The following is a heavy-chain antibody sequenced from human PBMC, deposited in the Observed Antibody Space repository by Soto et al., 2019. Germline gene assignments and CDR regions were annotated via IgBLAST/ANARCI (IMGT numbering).Heavy chain of an antibody. Sequence: QVQLVQSGAEVKKPGASVKVSCKASGYTVTSYAIHWVRQAPGQRLEWMGWINAGNGNTNYSQKIQGRVTITRDRAASAAYMELSSLRPEDTAVYSCSSGSGTYTPDYWGHGTLVTVSS. CDR1: GYTVTSYA. V-gene: IGHV1-3*01. D-gene: IGHD1-26*01. CDR3: SSGSGTYTPDY. CDR2: INAGNGNT. J-gene: IGHJ4*01.